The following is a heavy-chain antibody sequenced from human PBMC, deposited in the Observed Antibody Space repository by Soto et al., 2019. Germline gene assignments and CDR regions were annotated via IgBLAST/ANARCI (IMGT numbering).Heavy chain of an antibody. CDR2: IYGSGTT. D-gene: IGHD2-8*02. J-gene: IGHJ5*02. V-gene: IGHV4-4*07. CDR1: GDSLSGYF. CDR3: AKDIPGGIPPP. Sequence: SETLSLTCTVSGDSLSGYFWSWIRQPADKGLEWIGRIYGSGTTIYNPSLRGRVTISLDTSKDQFSLRLTSVTAADTAVYYCAKDIPGGIPPPWGHGTLVTVSS.